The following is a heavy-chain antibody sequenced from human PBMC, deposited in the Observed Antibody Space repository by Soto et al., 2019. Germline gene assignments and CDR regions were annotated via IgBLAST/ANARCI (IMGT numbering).Heavy chain of an antibody. J-gene: IGHJ4*02. CDR2: IIPIFGTA. CDR3: AGIAAATRTFDY. CDR1: GGTFSSYA. D-gene: IGHD6-13*01. V-gene: IGHV1-69*13. Sequence: SVKVSCKASGGTFSSYAISWVRQAPGQGLEWMGGIIPIFGTANYAQKFQGRVTITADESTSTAHMELSSLRSEDTAVYYCAGIAAATRTFDYWGQGTLVTVSS.